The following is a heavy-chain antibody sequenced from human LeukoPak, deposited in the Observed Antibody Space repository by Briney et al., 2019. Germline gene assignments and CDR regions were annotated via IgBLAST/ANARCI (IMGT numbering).Heavy chain of an antibody. J-gene: IGHJ4*02. V-gene: IGHV4-59*01. CDR1: GGSIRSYY. CDR3: ASGGLVSRYLDH. Sequence: SETLSLTCSVSGGSIRSYYWSWIRQPPGKGLEWIGYIYYSGSTNYNPSLKSRVTISVDTSKNQFSLRLSSVTAADTAVYYCASGGLVSRYLDHWGQGTLVTVSS. D-gene: IGHD3-9*01. CDR2: IYYSGST.